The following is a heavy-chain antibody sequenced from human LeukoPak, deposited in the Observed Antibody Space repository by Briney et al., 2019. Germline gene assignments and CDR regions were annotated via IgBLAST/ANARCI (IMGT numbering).Heavy chain of an antibody. CDR3: ARLVPYHFDY. V-gene: IGHV1-18*01. Sequence: AAVKESCQASRCTFTSYVINGLRPAAGQELEWMGLIMAYNGNTNYAQKLQGRVTMTTDTSTSTAYMELRSLRSYDTAMYYCARLVPYHFDYWGQGTLVTVSS. J-gene: IGHJ4*02. CDR2: IMAYNGNT. D-gene: IGHD3-10*01. CDR1: RCTFTSYV.